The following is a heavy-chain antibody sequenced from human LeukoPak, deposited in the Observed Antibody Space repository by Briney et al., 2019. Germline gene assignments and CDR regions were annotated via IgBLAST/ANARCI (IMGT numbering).Heavy chain of an antibody. D-gene: IGHD3-22*01. CDR3: ARGSSTYYYDSSGYFYFDY. V-gene: IGHV4-38-2*02. Sequence: SETLSLTCTVSGYSISSGFYWGWIRQPPGKGLEWIGSIYYSGSTYYNPSLKSRVTISVDTSKNQFSLKLSSVTAADTAVYYCARGSSTYYYDSSGYFYFDYWGQGTLVTVSS. CDR2: IYYSGST. J-gene: IGHJ4*02. CDR1: GYSISSGFY.